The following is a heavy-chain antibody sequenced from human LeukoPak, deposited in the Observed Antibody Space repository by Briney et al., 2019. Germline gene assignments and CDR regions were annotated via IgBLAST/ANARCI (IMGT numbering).Heavy chain of an antibody. CDR1: VASLIAGSLY. CDR3: ARDGSRTGSGGYYFDY. CDR2: IYYSGST. J-gene: IGHJ4*02. V-gene: IGHV4-31*03. D-gene: IGHD3/OR15-3a*01. Sequence: PSETLSLTCTLSVASLIAGSLYCDWIRQHPGKGPEWIGYIYYSGSTYYNPSLKTRVTISVDTSKNQLSLKLSSVTAADTAVYYCARDGSRTGSGGYYFDYWGQGTLVTVSS.